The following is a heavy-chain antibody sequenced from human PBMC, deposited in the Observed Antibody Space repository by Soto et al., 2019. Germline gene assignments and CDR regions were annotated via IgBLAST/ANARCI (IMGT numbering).Heavy chain of an antibody. CDR1: AYSITSGYY. V-gene: IGHV4-38-2*01. D-gene: IGHD1-7*01. Sequence: SETLSLTCAVSAYSITSGYYWGWIRQPPGKGLEWIASIYHSGRSYYNPSLKSRVTISVDTSKNHFSLKLSSVTAADTAVYYCARGGQYTWNYGWFDPWGQGTLVTVSS. J-gene: IGHJ5*02. CDR2: IYHSGRS. CDR3: ARGGQYTWNYGWFDP.